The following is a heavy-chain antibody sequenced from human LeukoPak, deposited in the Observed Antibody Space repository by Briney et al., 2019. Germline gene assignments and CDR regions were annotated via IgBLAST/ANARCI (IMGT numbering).Heavy chain of an antibody. D-gene: IGHD6-6*01. V-gene: IGHV4-34*01. Sequence: SETLSLTCAVYGGSFSGYYWSWIRQPPGKGLEWIGEINHSGSTNYNPSLKSRVTISVDTSKNQFSLKLSSVTAADTAVYYCARGPNSSSGFDPWGQGTLVTVSS. CDR2: INHSGST. CDR3: ARGPNSSSGFDP. J-gene: IGHJ5*02. CDR1: GGSFSGYY.